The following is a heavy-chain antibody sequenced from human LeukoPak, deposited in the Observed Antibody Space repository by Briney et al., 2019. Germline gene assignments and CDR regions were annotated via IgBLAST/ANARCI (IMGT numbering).Heavy chain of an antibody. CDR2: IYYSGGT. CDR3: ERVVTRDPYVNTFAGADCPLLFYFHY. CDR1: GGSISSYY. J-gene: IGHJ4*02. Sequence: SETLSLACTVSGGSISSYYWSWIRQPPGKGLGGIGYIYYSGGTNYNPSLRGRVTISVETSRNQFSLKRSSVTATDQAVYYGERVVTRDPYVNTFAGADCPLLFYFHYWGQGTLVTVSS. D-gene: IGHD2-21*02. V-gene: IGHV4-59*01.